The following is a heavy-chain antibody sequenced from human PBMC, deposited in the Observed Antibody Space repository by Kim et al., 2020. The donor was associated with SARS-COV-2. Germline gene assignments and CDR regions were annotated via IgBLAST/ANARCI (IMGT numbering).Heavy chain of an antibody. CDR3: ATKIWWRIDN. Sequence: GGSLRLSCAASGFTLNSDWMSWVRQAPGKGLEWVATISKDGSEKRHADYIYGRFTIYRDNAENSLFLQMNDLRIDDTAFYYCATKIWWRIDNWGQGAQVIVSS. J-gene: IGHJ4*01. D-gene: IGHD2-15*01. CDR1: GFTLNSDW. V-gene: IGHV3-7*03. CDR2: ISKDGSEK.